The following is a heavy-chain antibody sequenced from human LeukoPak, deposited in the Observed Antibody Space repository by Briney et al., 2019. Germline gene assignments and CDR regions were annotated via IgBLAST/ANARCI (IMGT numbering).Heavy chain of an antibody. Sequence: GESLKISCKGSGYSFTSYWIGWVRQMPGKGLEWMGIIYPGDSDTRYSPSFQGQVTISADKSISPAYLQWSSLKASDTAMYYCARLKFYDSSGYHYYFDYWGQGTLVTVSS. D-gene: IGHD3-22*01. CDR3: ARLKFYDSSGYHYYFDY. CDR2: IYPGDSDT. CDR1: GYSFTSYW. V-gene: IGHV5-51*01. J-gene: IGHJ4*02.